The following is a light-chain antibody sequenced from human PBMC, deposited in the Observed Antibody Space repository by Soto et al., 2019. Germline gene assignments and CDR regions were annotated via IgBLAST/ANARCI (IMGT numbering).Light chain of an antibody. CDR2: DAS. J-gene: IGKJ5*01. CDR1: QDTSNY. V-gene: IGKV1-33*01. Sequence: DIQMTQSPSSLSGSVGDRVTITCQASQDTSNYLNWYQQKPGKAPKLLIYDASNLETGAPSRFSGGGSGTDFTFTITSLQPEDIATYYCQQYENLPTFGQGTRLEI. CDR3: QQYENLPT.